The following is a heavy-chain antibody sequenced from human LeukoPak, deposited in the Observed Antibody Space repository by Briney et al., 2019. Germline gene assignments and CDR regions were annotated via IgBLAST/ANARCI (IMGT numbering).Heavy chain of an antibody. CDR2: ISSSSSTI. CDR1: GFTFSSYS. Sequence: GGSLRLSCAASGFTFSSYSMNWVRQAPGKGLEWVSYISSSSSTIYYADSVKGRFTISRDNAKNSLYLQMNSLRAEDTAVYYCARDLLYYDTSGYPTNYFDYWGQGTLVTVSS. CDR3: ARDLLYYDTSGYPTNYFDY. V-gene: IGHV3-48*04. J-gene: IGHJ4*02. D-gene: IGHD3-22*01.